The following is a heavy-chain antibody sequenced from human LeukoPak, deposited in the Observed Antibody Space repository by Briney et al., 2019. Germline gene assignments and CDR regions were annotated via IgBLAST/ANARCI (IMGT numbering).Heavy chain of an antibody. Sequence: SETLSLTCTVSGGSISSSSYYWGWIRQPPGKGLEWIGYIHYSGSTNYNPSLKSRVTISGDTSQNQFSLKLNSVTAAGTAMYYCARAFGCYPGICGFDIWGQGTMVTVSS. V-gene: IGHV4-61*05. CDR3: ARAFGCYPGICGFDI. J-gene: IGHJ3*02. CDR1: GGSISSSSYY. D-gene: IGHD2-15*01. CDR2: IHYSGST.